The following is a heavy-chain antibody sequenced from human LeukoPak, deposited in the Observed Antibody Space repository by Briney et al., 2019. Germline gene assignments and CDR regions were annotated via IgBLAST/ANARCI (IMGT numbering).Heavy chain of an antibody. J-gene: IGHJ4*02. Sequence: SQTLSLTRALYGGSFSGYYWSWIRHPPGKGLEWIGEINHSGSTNYNPSLKSRVTITVDTSKHQCSLKLRSVTTADPAVYYSARGRLRHGYNYWVCFDYWGQGILVTVSS. CDR3: ARGRLRHGYNYWVCFDY. CDR1: GGSFSGYY. V-gene: IGHV4-34*01. CDR2: INHSGST. D-gene: IGHD5-24*01.